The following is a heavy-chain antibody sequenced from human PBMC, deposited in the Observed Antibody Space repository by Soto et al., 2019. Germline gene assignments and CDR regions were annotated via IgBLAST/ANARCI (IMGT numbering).Heavy chain of an antibody. Sequence: QVQLQESGPGLVKPSETLSLTCTVSGGSISRYYWSWIRQPPGKGLEWIGYINYSGSTPYNLSLRSRVTICVYTSKNQFSLRLSSVTAADTAVFYCARWTGNGLFFFDYWGQGTLVTVSS. CDR3: ARWTGNGLFFFDY. D-gene: IGHD6-19*01. V-gene: IGHV4-59*08. CDR2: INYSGST. CDR1: GGSISRYY. J-gene: IGHJ4*02.